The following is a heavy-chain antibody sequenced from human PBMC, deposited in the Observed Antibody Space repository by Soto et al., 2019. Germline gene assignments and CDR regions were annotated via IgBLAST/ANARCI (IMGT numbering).Heavy chain of an antibody. D-gene: IGHD3-10*01. CDR2: IYYSGST. CDR3: ARHVDGSGSYFDY. V-gene: IGHV4-39*01. CDR1: GGSISSSSYY. J-gene: IGHJ4*02. Sequence: SQTLSLTCTVSGGSISSSSYYWGWIRQPPGKGLEWIGSIYYSGSTYYNPSLKSRVTISVDTSKNQFSLKLSSVTAADTAVYYCARHVDGSGSYFDYWGEGTLVTVSS.